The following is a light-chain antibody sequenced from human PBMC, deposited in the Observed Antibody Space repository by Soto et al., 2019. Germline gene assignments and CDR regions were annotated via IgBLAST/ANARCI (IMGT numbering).Light chain of an antibody. CDR3: QQYYTYPYT. CDR1: QSVSTY. Sequence: AIRMTQSPSSFSASTGDRVTITCRASQSVSTYLAWYQQKPGKAPKLLIYGVSTLQSGVPSRFSGSGSETDFTLTISCLQSEDFATYYCQQYYTYPYTFGLGTKLEIK. V-gene: IGKV1-8*01. J-gene: IGKJ2*01. CDR2: GVS.